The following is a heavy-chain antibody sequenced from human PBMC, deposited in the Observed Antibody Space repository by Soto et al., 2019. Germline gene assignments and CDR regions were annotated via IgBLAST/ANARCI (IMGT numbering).Heavy chain of an antibody. Sequence: QVQVVQSGVEVRRPGSSVKVSCKASGDTFKNCVISWVRQAPGQGLEWMGGIIPLFGTTDFAQRFQGRLTITTDESTTTAYMELRRLRSEDTATYYWAAELGFGKLSVVWGQGNTVIVSS. J-gene: IGHJ6*02. CDR3: AAELGFGKLSVV. V-gene: IGHV1-69*01. CDR1: GDTFKNCV. D-gene: IGHD3-10*01. CDR2: IIPLFGTT.